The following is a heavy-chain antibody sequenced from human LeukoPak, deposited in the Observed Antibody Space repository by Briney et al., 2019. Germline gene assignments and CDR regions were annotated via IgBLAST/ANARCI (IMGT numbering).Heavy chain of an antibody. Sequence: SETLSLTCAVYGGSFSGYYWSWIRQPPGKGLEGIGEINHSGSTNYNPSLKSRVTISVDTSKNQFSLKLSSVTAADTAVYYCAREGSSDDYYYYYMDVWGKGTTVTVSS. CDR3: AREGSSDDYYYYYMDV. J-gene: IGHJ6*03. V-gene: IGHV4-34*01. CDR1: GGSFSGYY. D-gene: IGHD3-10*01. CDR2: INHSGST.